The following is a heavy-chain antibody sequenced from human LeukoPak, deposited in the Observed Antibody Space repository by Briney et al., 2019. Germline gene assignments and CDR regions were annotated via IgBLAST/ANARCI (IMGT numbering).Heavy chain of an antibody. J-gene: IGHJ3*02. CDR1: GGSFSGYY. CDR2: INHSGST. CDR3: ARLCGGDCYSPSDAFDI. Sequence: SETLSLTCAVYGGSFSGYYWSWIRQPPGKGLEWIGEINHSGSTNYNPSLKSRVTISVDTSKNQFSLKLSSVTAADTAVFYCARLCGGDCYSPSDAFDIWGQGTVVTVSS. V-gene: IGHV4-34*01. D-gene: IGHD2-21*02.